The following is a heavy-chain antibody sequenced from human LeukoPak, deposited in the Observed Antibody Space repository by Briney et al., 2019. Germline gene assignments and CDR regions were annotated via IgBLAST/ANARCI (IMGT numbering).Heavy chain of an antibody. D-gene: IGHD4-17*01. CDR2: IWYDGSNK. J-gene: IGHJ4*02. V-gene: IGHV3-33*06. CDR3: ANSLHDYGDAGVDY. CDR1: GFTFSSYG. Sequence: GRSLRLSCAASGFTFSSYGMHWVRQAPGKGLEWVAVIWYDGSNKYYADSVKGRFTISRDNSKNTLYLQMNNLRAEDTAVYYCANSLHDYGDAGVDYWVEGTLVTVSS.